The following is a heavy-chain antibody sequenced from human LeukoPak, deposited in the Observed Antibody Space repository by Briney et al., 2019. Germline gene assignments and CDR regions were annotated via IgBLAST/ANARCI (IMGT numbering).Heavy chain of an antibody. J-gene: IGHJ4*02. V-gene: IGHV3-23*01. CDR3: ESSGYYHHPYYFDY. CDR1: GFTFSSYA. CDR2: ISGSGGST. Sequence: PGGSLRLSCAASGFTFSSYAMSWVRQAPGKGLEWVSAISGSGGSTYYADSVKGRFTISRDNSKNTLYLQMNSLRAEDTAVYYCESSGYYHHPYYFDYWGQGTLVTVSS. D-gene: IGHD3-22*01.